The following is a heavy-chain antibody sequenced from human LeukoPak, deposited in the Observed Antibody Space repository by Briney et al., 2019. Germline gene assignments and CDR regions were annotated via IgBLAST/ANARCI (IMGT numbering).Heavy chain of an antibody. CDR3: AKYSSGRGFDY. V-gene: IGHV3-23*01. CDR2: ISGGGGST. D-gene: IGHD3-3*01. CDR1: GFTFTSYS. Sequence: GGSLRLSCAASGFTFTSYSMNWVRQAPGKGLEWVSTISGGGGSTYYADSVKGRFTISRDNSKNTLYLQMNSLRAEDTAVYYCAKYSSGRGFDYWGQGTLVTVSS. J-gene: IGHJ4*02.